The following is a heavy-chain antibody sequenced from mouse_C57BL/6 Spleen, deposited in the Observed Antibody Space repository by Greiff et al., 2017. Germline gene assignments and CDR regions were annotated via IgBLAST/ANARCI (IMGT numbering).Heavy chain of an antibody. Sequence: QVQLQQPGAELVKPGASVKLSCKASGYTFTSYWMHWVKQRPGQGLEWIGMIHPNSGSTNYNEKFKSKATLTVDKSSSTAYMQLSSLTSEDSAVYYCATGYDGSSDFDYWGQGTTVTASS. CDR2: IHPNSGST. CDR1: GYTFTSYW. J-gene: IGHJ2*01. D-gene: IGHD1-1*01. V-gene: IGHV1-64*01. CDR3: ATGYDGSSDFDY.